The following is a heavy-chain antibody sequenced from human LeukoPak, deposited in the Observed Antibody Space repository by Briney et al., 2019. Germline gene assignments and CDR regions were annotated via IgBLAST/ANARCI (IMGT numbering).Heavy chain of an antibody. J-gene: IGHJ4*02. CDR2: IYYSVT. CDR1: GGSISSYY. D-gene: IGHD5-12*01. Sequence: SETLSLTCTVSGGSISSYYWSWIRQPPGKGLEWIGYIYYSVTYYNPSLKSRVTISADTSKNQFSLRLNSVTAADTAVYYCASHSGGYAYWGQGTLVTVSS. CDR3: ASHSGGYAY. V-gene: IGHV4-59*12.